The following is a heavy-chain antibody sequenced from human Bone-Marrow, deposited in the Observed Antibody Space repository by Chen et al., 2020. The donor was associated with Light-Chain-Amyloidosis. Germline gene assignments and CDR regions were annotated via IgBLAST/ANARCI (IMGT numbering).Heavy chain of an antibody. J-gene: IGHJ4*02. CDR2: IYPDDSDA. CDR3: ARRRDGYNFDY. V-gene: IGHV5-51*01. Sequence: EVQLEQSGPEVKKPGESLKISCKGSGYTFPNYWIGWVRQMPGKGLEWMGVIYPDDSDASYSPSFEGQVTISADTSITTAYLQWRSLKASDTAMYYCARRRDGYNFDYWGQGTLGTVSS. CDR1: GYTFPNYW. D-gene: IGHD5-12*01.